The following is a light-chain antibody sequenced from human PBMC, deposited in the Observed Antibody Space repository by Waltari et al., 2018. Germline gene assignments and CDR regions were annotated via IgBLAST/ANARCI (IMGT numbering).Light chain of an antibody. CDR1: ISDVGGYDY. CDR3: SSYAGSNTVV. CDR2: EVN. V-gene: IGLV2-8*01. J-gene: IGLJ2*01. Sequence: QSALTQPPSASGYPGQSVTISCTGTISDVGGYDYVSWYQQHPGKAPKVMIYEVNKRPSGVPDRFSGSKSGSTASLTVSGLQADDEAAYYCSSYAGSNTVVFGGGTKLTVL.